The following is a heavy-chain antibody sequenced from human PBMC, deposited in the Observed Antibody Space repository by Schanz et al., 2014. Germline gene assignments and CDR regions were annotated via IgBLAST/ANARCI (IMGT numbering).Heavy chain of an antibody. D-gene: IGHD2-2*01. Sequence: QVQLVQSGAEVKKPGTSVKVSCKASGGTFSSYSISWVRQAPGQGLEWMGWITAYNGDTNYALKLQGRVTMTTDTSTGTAYMELRSLRSDDTALYYCARDRRRYCSTASCLHDNWFDPWGQGTLVIVSS. CDR2: ITAYNGDT. J-gene: IGHJ5*02. CDR1: GGTFSSYS. V-gene: IGHV1-18*01. CDR3: ARDRRRYCSTASCLHDNWFDP.